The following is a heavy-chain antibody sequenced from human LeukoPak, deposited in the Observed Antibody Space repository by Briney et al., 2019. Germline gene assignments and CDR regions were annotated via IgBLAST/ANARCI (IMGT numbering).Heavy chain of an antibody. J-gene: IGHJ4*02. Sequence: GGSLRLSCAASGFTFSSYAMNWVRQAPGKGLEWVSAISGNSFWIYYADSVKGRFTISRDNAKNSLYLQMDSLRADDTAVYYCARKVPSAQSDFWGQGTLVTVSS. CDR3: ARKVPSAQSDF. CDR1: GFTFSSYA. V-gene: IGHV3-21*01. CDR2: ISGNSFWI.